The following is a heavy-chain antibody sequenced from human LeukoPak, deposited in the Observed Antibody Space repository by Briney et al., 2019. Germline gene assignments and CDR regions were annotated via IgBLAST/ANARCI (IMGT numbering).Heavy chain of an antibody. Sequence: RGESLKISCKASGYSFTSYWIGWVRQMPGKGLGWMGILNPSDSETRYTPSFQGQVTISVDKSLTTADLQWNSLKASDTAMYYCARQTAMGRSGDYWGQGTLVTVSS. V-gene: IGHV5-51*01. CDR1: GYSFTSYW. D-gene: IGHD5-18*01. J-gene: IGHJ4*02. CDR3: ARQTAMGRSGDY. CDR2: LNPSDSET.